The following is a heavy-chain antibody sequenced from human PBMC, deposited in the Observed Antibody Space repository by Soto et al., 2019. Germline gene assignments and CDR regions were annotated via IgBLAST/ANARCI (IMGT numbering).Heavy chain of an antibody. CDR3: AKQVVIILNYYYGMDV. Sequence: PGGSLRLSCAASGFTFSSYAMSWVRQAPGKGLEWVSAISGSGGSTYYADSVKGRFTISRDNSKNTLYLQMNSLRAEDTAVYYCAKQVVIILNYYYGMDVWGQGTTVTVSS. J-gene: IGHJ6*02. CDR2: ISGSGGST. CDR1: GFTFSSYA. D-gene: IGHD3-3*01. V-gene: IGHV3-23*01.